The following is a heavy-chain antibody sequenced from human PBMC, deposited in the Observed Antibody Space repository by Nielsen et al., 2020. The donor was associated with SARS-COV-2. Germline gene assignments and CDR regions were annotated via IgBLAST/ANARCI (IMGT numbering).Heavy chain of an antibody. J-gene: IGHJ4*02. D-gene: IGHD6-13*01. Sequence: GESLKISCAASGFTFSSYWMHWVRQAPGEGLVWVSRIKSDGSSISYADPVKGRFTISRDNAKNTLYLQMNSLGVDDTAMYYCARGGAAAVIDNWGQGTLVTVSS. V-gene: IGHV3-74*01. CDR3: ARGGAAAVIDN. CDR1: GFTFSSYW. CDR2: IKSDGSSI.